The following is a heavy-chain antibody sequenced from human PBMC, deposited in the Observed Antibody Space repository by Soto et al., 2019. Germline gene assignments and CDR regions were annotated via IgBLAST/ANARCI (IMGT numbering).Heavy chain of an antibody. Sequence: VAAVKVSCKASGYRFTSYYMHWVRQAPGQGLEWMGIINPSGGSTSYAQKFQGRVTMTRDTSTSTVYMELSSLRSEDTAVYYCARDPTYCSSTSCYRGYYYGMDVWGQGTTVTVSS. V-gene: IGHV1-46*01. CDR3: ARDPTYCSSTSCYRGYYYGMDV. J-gene: IGHJ6*02. CDR2: INPSGGST. CDR1: GYRFTSYY. D-gene: IGHD2-2*01.